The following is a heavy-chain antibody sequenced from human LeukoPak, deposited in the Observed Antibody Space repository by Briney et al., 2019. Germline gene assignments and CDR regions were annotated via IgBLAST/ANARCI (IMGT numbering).Heavy chain of an antibody. V-gene: IGHV4-59*08. CDR1: GGSISSYY. D-gene: IGHD1-26*01. Sequence: PSETLSLTCTVSGGSISSYYWSWIRQPPGKGLEWIAYIYNSENTNYNPSLKSLATISVDTSKNLCSLRLSSVTAADTAVYYCARHAIYSGGYSYWFDPWGLGTLVTVSS. CDR2: IYNSENT. CDR3: ARHAIYSGGYSYWFDP. J-gene: IGHJ5*02.